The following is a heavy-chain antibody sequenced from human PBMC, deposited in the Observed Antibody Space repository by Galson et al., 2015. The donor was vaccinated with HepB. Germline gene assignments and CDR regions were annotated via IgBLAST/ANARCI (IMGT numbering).Heavy chain of an antibody. D-gene: IGHD3-3*01. CDR3: ARGSSGVFGVVITHDAFDI. CDR1: GGSISSSHW. J-gene: IGHJ3*02. CDR2: IYYSGST. Sequence: ETLSLTCAVSGGSISSSHWWSWVRQPPGKGLEWIGEIYYSGSTNYNPSLKSPVSISVDKSKNQFSLKLSSVTAADTAVYYCARGSSGVFGVVITHDAFDIWGQGTMVTVSS. V-gene: IGHV4-4*02.